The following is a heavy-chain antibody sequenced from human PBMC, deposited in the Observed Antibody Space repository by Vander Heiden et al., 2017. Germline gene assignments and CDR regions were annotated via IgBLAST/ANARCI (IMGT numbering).Heavy chain of an antibody. CDR3: AIGAAVAGTSHYYSGMDV. Sequence: DVQLVESGGGLVQPGGSLRLSCAASGFTFSNYWLTWVRQAPGKGLEWVANIKGDGSEKYSVDSLKGRFTISRDNAKNSLYLQMNTLRAEDTAVYYCAIGAAVAGTSHYYSGMDVWGQGTTVTVSS. CDR1: GFTFSNYW. CDR2: IKGDGSEK. D-gene: IGHD6-19*01. J-gene: IGHJ6*02. V-gene: IGHV3-7*01.